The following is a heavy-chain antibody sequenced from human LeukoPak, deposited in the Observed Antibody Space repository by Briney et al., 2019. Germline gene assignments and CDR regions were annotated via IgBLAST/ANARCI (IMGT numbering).Heavy chain of an antibody. J-gene: IGHJ6*02. V-gene: IGHV3-48*02. D-gene: IGHD4-23*01. CDR2: ISSSSTI. CDR3: ARVQPPPTVVTPRYYYYGMDV. Sequence: GGSLRLSCAASGFTFSSYSMNWVRQAPGKGLEWVSYISSSSTIYYADSVKGRFTISRDNAKNSLYLQINSLRDEDTAVYYCARVQPPPTVVTPRYYYYGMDVWGQGTTVTVSS. CDR1: GFTFSSYS.